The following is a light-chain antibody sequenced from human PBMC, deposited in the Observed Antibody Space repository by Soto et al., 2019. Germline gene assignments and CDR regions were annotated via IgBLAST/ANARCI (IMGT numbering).Light chain of an antibody. CDR3: QQYTGPPTT. V-gene: IGKV3-20*01. Sequence: LTRSPVTLSLSPAERATPYGRAGQTVSSNYLAWYQQRPGQAPRLLIYGASTRAAGIPDRFSGSGSGTDFTLTITRLEPEDSAVYFCQQYTGPPTTFGQGTRLEIK. CDR1: QTVSSNY. J-gene: IGKJ5*01. CDR2: GAS.